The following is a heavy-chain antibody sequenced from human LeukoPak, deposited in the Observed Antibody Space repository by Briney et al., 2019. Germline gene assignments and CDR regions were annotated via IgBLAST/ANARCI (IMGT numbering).Heavy chain of an antibody. CDR2: INPNSGGT. V-gene: IGHV1-2*02. D-gene: IGHD3-10*01. CDR3: ARDLGSGSPQHAFDI. Sequence: ASVKVSCKASGYTFTGYYMYWVRQAPGQGLEWMGWINPNSGGTNYAQKFQGRVTMTRDTSISTAYMELSRLRSDDTAVYYCARDLGSGSPQHAFDIWGQGTMVTVSS. J-gene: IGHJ3*02. CDR1: GYTFTGYY.